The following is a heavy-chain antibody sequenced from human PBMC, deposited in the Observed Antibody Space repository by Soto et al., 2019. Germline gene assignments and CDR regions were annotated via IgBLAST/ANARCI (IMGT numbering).Heavy chain of an antibody. CDR2: ISYSGSYI. Sequence: PGGSLRLSCAASGFTFSGYTLNWVRQAPGEGLEWVSSISYSGSYIYYADSVRGRFTISRDNAKNSLSLQMNSLRAEDTALYYCARAPSTSRGSYYYGMDVWGQGTTVTVSS. J-gene: IGHJ6*02. CDR1: GFTFSGYT. CDR3: ARAPSTSRGSYYYGMDV. D-gene: IGHD2-15*01. V-gene: IGHV3-21*01.